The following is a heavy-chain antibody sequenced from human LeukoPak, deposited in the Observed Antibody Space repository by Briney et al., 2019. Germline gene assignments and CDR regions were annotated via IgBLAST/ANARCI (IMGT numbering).Heavy chain of an antibody. D-gene: IGHD3-22*01. CDR3: ARDLGSSGYYYHYYYGMDV. Sequence: GGSLRLSCAASGFTLSRYAMSWVRQAPGKGLDWVSGISGSGRSTYYADSVKGRFTISRDNSKNIVYLQMNSLRAEDTAVYYCARDLGSSGYYYHYYYGMDVWGQGTTVTVSS. J-gene: IGHJ6*02. CDR2: ISGSGRST. V-gene: IGHV3-23*01. CDR1: GFTLSRYA.